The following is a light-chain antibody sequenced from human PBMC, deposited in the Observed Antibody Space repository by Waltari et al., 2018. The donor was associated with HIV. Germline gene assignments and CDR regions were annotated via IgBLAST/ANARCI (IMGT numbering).Light chain of an antibody. CDR1: SSNIGAGFD. Sequence: HSVLTQPPSVSGAPGQRVTISCTGSSSNIGAGFDVHWYQHLPGTAPKLLIYSNSNGPSGVPDRFSGSKSGTSASLAITGLQAEDEADYYCQSYDSSLSALFGGGTKLTVL. CDR2: SNS. V-gene: IGLV1-40*01. J-gene: IGLJ2*01. CDR3: QSYDSSLSAL.